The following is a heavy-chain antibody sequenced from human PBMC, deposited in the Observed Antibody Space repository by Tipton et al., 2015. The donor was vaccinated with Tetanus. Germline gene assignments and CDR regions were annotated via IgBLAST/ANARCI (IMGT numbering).Heavy chain of an antibody. J-gene: IGHJ6*02. D-gene: IGHD5-18*01. V-gene: IGHV3-30-3*01. CDR2: TSYDGSNK. CDR3: ARDGGGYSYAERVYYYYGMDV. CDR1: GFTFSSYA. Sequence: SLRLSCAASGFTFSSYAMHWVRQAPGKGLEWVAVTSYDGSNKYYADSVKGRFTISRDNSKNTLYLQMNSLRAEDTAVYYCARDGGGYSYAERVYYYYGMDVWGQGTTVTVSS.